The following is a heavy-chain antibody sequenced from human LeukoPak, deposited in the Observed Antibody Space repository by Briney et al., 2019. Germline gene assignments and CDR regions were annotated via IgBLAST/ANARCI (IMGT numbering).Heavy chain of an antibody. J-gene: IGHJ5*02. CDR1: GGSISSGTYY. Sequence: SSETLSLTCTVSGGSISSGTYYRGWIRQPPGKGLEWFGSIYYSGSTYCNPSLKSRVTISVDTSKNQFSLKLSSVTAADTAVYYCARHVLYSGAVTGTVWFDPWGQGTLITVSS. V-gene: IGHV4-39*01. CDR2: IYYSGST. D-gene: IGHD6-19*01. CDR3: ARHVLYSGAVTGTVWFDP.